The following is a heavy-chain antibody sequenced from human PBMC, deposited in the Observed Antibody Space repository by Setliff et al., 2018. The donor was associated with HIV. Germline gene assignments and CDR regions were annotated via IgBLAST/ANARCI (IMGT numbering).Heavy chain of an antibody. CDR1: GFTFSSYW. CDR3: SRRGNYLGDAFDM. J-gene: IGHJ3*02. V-gene: IGHV3-74*01. Sequence: GGSLRLSCAASGFTFSSYWMHWVRQVPGKGLMWVSRINGDGTTKRYAESVQGRFTISRDNAKNTLYLQMNSLRAEDTAVYYCSRRGNYLGDAFDMWGQGTMVTVSS. CDR2: INGDGTTK. D-gene: IGHD1-26*01.